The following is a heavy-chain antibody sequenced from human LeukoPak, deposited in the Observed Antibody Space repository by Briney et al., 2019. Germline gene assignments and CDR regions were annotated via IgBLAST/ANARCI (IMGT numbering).Heavy chain of an antibody. CDR3: ARGGYDSDFDY. J-gene: IGHJ4*02. CDR1: GGSIRTYY. CDR2: IYFTGRT. D-gene: IGHD3-3*01. V-gene: IGHV4-59*01. Sequence: SETLSLTCTVSGGSIRTYYWSWIRLPPGKGLEWIAYIYFTGRTQYNPSLKSRVTISEDTSKNQFSLRLSSVTPADTAVYYCARGGYDSDFDYWGQGTLVTVSS.